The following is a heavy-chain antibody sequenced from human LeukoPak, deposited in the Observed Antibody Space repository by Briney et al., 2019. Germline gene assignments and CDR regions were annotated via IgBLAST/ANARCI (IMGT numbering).Heavy chain of an antibody. CDR3: ASSLYCSSTSCDGFDY. J-gene: IGHJ4*02. D-gene: IGHD2-2*01. CDR2: IYPGDSDT. CDR1: GYSFTSYW. V-gene: IGHV5-51*01. Sequence: GESLKISCKGSGYSFTSYWIGWVRQMPGKGLEWMGIIYPGDSDTRYSPSFQGQVTISADKSISTAYLQWSSLKASDTAMYYCASSLYCSSTSCDGFDYWGQGTLVTVSS.